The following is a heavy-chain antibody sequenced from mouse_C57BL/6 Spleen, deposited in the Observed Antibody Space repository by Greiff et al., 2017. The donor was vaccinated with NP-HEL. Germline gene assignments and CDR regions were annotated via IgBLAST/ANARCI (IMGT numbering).Heavy chain of an antibody. CDR2: IRNKANGYTT. CDR1: GFTFTDYY. CDR3: ARSFITTVVAYYAMDY. J-gene: IGHJ4*01. V-gene: IGHV7-3*01. Sequence: EVKLEESGGGLVQPGGSLSLSCAASGFTFTDYYMSWVRQPPGKALEWLGFIRNKANGYTTEYSASVKGRFTISRDNSQSILYLQMNAVRAEDSATYYWARSFITTVVAYYAMDYWGQGTSVTVSS. D-gene: IGHD1-1*01.